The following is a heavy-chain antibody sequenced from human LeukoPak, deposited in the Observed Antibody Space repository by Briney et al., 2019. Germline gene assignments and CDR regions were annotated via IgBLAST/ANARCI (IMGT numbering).Heavy chain of an antibody. V-gene: IGHV3-7*01. D-gene: IGHD2-15*01. Sequence: GGSLRLSCAASGFTFSNYWMSWVRQAPGKGLECVANIKQDGSEKSYVGSVTGRFTISRDNAKNSLYMQMNSLRAEDTAVYYCVRQRRYCSGDSCYQRTFDYWGQGTLVTVSS. CDR2: IKQDGSEK. J-gene: IGHJ4*02. CDR3: VRQRRYCSGDSCYQRTFDY. CDR1: GFTFSNYW.